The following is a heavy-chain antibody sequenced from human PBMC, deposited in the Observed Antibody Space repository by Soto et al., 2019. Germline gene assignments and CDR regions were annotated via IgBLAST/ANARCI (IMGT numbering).Heavy chain of an antibody. D-gene: IGHD2-21*01. CDR2: IVIGGGNT. V-gene: IGHV1-58*01. CDR3: AAELYSGGRCCSFDI. Sequence: QMQVVQSGPEVKNPGTSVRVSCKTSGFTFSRSAVQWVRQARGQGLEWIGWIVIGGGNTKSAQNLQDRLTITRDMSTSTAYMELTSLRSEDTAVYYCAAELYSGGRCCSFDIGGQGTVVTVSS. CDR1: GFTFSRSA. J-gene: IGHJ3*02.